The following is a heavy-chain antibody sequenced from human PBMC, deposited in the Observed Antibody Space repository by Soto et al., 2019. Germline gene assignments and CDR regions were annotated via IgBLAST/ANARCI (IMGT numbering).Heavy chain of an antibody. CDR3: ARGAITMVRGVIMPLDY. J-gene: IGHJ4*02. Sequence: PSETLSLTCTVSGGSISSYYWSWIRQPPGKGLEWIGYIYYSGSTNYNPSLKSRVTISVDTSKNQFSLKLSSVTAADTAVYYCARGAITMVRGVIMPLDYWGQGTQVTVSS. CDR2: IYYSGST. V-gene: IGHV4-59*01. CDR1: GGSISSYY. D-gene: IGHD3-10*01.